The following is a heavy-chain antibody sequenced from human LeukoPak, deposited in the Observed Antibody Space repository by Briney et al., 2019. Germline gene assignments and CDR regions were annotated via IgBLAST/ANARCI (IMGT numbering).Heavy chain of an antibody. CDR2: IYYSGST. Sequence: SETLSLTCTVSGGSISSGGYYWSWIRQHPGKGLEWIGYIYYSGSTYYNPSLKSRVTISVDTSKNQFSLKLSSVTAADTAVYYCARGSVWFGELPPFDYWGQGTLVTDSS. CDR3: ARGSVWFGELPPFDY. V-gene: IGHV4-31*03. D-gene: IGHD3-10*01. CDR1: GGSISSGGYY. J-gene: IGHJ4*02.